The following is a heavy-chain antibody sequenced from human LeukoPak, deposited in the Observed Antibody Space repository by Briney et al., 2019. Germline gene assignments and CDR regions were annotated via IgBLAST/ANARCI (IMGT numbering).Heavy chain of an antibody. CDR3: AKELDYYGSGSYLLPGMDV. Sequence: PGRSLRLSCAASGFTFSSYGMHWVRQAPGKGLEWVAVISYDGSNKYYADSVKGRFTISRDNSKNTLYLQMNSLRAEDTAVYYCAKELDYYGSGSYLLPGMDVWGQGTTVTVSS. D-gene: IGHD3-10*01. J-gene: IGHJ6*02. V-gene: IGHV3-30*18. CDR1: GFTFSSYG. CDR2: ISYDGSNK.